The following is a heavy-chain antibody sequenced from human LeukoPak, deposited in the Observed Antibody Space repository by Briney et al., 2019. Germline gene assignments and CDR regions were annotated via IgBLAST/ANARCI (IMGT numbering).Heavy chain of an antibody. CDR1: GYTFTSNA. CDR3: ARSQGFTSGIDY. CDR2: INPGNGNT. Sequence: GASVKVSCKASGYTFTSNAIYRVRQAPGQRLEWSGWINPGNGNTRYSQNFQDRVTITRDTSASTAYMELSSLRSEDTAVYYCARSQGFTSGIDYWGQGTLVTVSS. J-gene: IGHJ4*02. V-gene: IGHV1-3*01. D-gene: IGHD1-1*01.